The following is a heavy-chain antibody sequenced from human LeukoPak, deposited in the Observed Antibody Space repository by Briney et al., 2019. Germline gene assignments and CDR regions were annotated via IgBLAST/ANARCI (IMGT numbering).Heavy chain of an antibody. Sequence: GGSLRLSCAASGFTFSSYAMHWVRQAPGKGLEWVAVISYDGSNKYYADSVKGRFTISRDNTKNTLYLQMNSLRAEDTAVYYCARVGSGSSWHIDYWGQGTLVTVSS. V-gene: IGHV3-30*04. CDR3: ARVGSGSSWHIDY. CDR1: GFTFSSYA. CDR2: ISYDGSNK. J-gene: IGHJ4*02. D-gene: IGHD6-13*01.